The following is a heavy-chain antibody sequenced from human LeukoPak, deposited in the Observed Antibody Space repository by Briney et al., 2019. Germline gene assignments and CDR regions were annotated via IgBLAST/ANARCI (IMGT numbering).Heavy chain of an antibody. Sequence: SETLSLTCTVSGGSISSGSYYWSWIRQPPGKGLEWIGYIYYSGSTYYNPSLKSRVTISVDTSKNQFSLKLSSVTAADTAVYYCARSFNWNYRRVELDYWGQGTLVTVSS. CDR1: GGSISSGSYY. J-gene: IGHJ4*02. V-gene: IGHV4-30-4*08. CDR2: IYYSGST. CDR3: ARSFNWNYRRVELDY. D-gene: IGHD1-7*01.